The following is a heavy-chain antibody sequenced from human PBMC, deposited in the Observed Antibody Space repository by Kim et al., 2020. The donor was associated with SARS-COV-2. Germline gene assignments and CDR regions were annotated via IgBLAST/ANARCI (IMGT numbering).Heavy chain of an antibody. Sequence: ASVKVSCKASGYTFTSYAMNWVRQAPGQGLEWMGWINTNTGNPTYAQGFTGRFVFSLDTSVSTAYLQISSLKAEDTAVYYCAREYCSGGSCYSSSWFDPWGQGTLVTVSS. CDR1: GYTFTSYA. CDR2: INTNTGNP. J-gene: IGHJ5*02. D-gene: IGHD2-15*01. CDR3: AREYCSGGSCYSSSWFDP. V-gene: IGHV7-4-1*02.